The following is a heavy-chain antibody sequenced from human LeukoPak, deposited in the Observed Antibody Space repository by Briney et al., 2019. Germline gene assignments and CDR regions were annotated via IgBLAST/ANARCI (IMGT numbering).Heavy chain of an antibody. CDR2: IYYSGNT. D-gene: IGHD3-10*01. J-gene: IGHJ4*02. Sequence: SETLSLTCTVSGDSISTSNYFWGWIRQSPGKGLEWIASIYYSGNTYYNPSLESRVTISEDTSKNQFSLKLSSVTAADTAVYYCARSSYGSGPSYFDYWGQGTLVTVSS. CDR1: GDSISTSNYF. CDR3: ARSSYGSGPSYFDY. V-gene: IGHV4-39*01.